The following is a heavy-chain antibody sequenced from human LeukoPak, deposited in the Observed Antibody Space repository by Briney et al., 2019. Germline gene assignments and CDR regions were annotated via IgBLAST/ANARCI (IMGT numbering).Heavy chain of an antibody. CDR3: ARGSLPYYDSSGIPFDY. Sequence: ASVKVSCKASGNSISKFAVSWVRQAPGQGLEWMGGIIPLFGTADYPQKFQGRVTITADGSTSTTYMELSSLKSEDTAVYYCARGSLPYYDSSGIPFDYGAREPWSPSPQ. CDR2: IIPLFGTA. V-gene: IGHV1-69*13. CDR1: GNSISKFA. D-gene: IGHD3-22*01. J-gene: IGHJ4*02.